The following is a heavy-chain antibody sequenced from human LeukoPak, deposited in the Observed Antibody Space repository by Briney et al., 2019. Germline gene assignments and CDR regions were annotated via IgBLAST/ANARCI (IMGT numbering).Heavy chain of an antibody. J-gene: IGHJ4*02. D-gene: IGHD4-17*01. V-gene: IGHV3-23*01. CDR3: ARRRGNTVTTPFDY. Sequence: PGGSLRLSCAASGFTFSSYAMSWVRQAPGKGLEWVSAISGSGGSTYYADSVKGRFTISRDNSKDTLYLQMNSLRAEDTAVFYCARRRGNTVTTPFDYWGQGTLVTVSS. CDR2: ISGSGGST. CDR1: GFTFSSYA.